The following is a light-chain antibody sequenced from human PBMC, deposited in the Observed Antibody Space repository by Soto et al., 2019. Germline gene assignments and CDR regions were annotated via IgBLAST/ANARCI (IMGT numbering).Light chain of an antibody. CDR2: EVT. V-gene: IGLV2-8*01. J-gene: IGLJ3*02. Sequence: QSALTQPPSASGSPGQSVTISCTGTSSDIGGYDYVSWYQQPPGKAPQVIIYEVTKRRSGVPDRFSGSKSGNTASLTVSGLQAEDEADYYCSAYTARSTLVFGGGTKLTVL. CDR3: SAYTARSTLV. CDR1: SSDIGGYDY.